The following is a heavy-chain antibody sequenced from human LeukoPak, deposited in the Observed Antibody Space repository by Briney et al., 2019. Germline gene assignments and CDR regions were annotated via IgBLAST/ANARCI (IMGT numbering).Heavy chain of an antibody. CDR1: GFTFSSFW. Sequence: RGSLRLSSAASGFTFSSFWMHWVRQAPGKGLVWVSRINGDGRSTSYADSVKGRFTISRDNAKNTLYLQMNSLRAEDTAVYYCARGGGYSYDSFDYWGQGTLVTVSS. D-gene: IGHD5-18*01. J-gene: IGHJ4*02. CDR3: ARGGGYSYDSFDY. CDR2: INGDGRST. V-gene: IGHV3-74*01.